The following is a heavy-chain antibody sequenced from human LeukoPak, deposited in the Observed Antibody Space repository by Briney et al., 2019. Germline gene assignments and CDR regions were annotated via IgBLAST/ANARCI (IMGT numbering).Heavy chain of an antibody. CDR3: ARVYCSGGGCYLGHFDY. CDR2: INHSGST. CDR1: GGSFSGYY. V-gene: IGHV4-34*01. Sequence: SETLSLTCAVYGGSFSGYYWSWIRQPPGKGLEWIGEINHSGSTNYNPSLKSRVTISIDTSKNQFSLKLTSVTAADTAVYYCARVYCSGGGCYLGHFDYSGQGTLVTVSS. J-gene: IGHJ4*02. D-gene: IGHD2-15*01.